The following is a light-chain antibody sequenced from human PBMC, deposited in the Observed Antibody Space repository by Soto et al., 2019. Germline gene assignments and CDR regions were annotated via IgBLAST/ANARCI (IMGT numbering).Light chain of an antibody. V-gene: IGKV3-15*01. CDR3: QQYNSWPPIT. J-gene: IGKJ5*01. CDR2: GAS. Sequence: EIVMTQSPVTLYVSPGEGATLSCTVSQSVRTKLAWYQQKAGQAPRLFIYGASTRATGIPDRFSGSGSGTEFSLTISSLQSEDFAVYYCQQYNSWPPITFGQGTRLEIK. CDR1: QSVRTK.